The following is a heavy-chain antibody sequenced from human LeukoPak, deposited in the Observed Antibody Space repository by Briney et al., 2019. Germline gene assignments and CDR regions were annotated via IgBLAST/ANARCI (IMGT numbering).Heavy chain of an antibody. J-gene: IGHJ3*02. CDR3: ARWVSSGWYRFDI. CDR1: GFSLSNARMG. V-gene: IGHV2-26*01. CDR2: IFSNDEK. D-gene: IGHD6-19*01. Sequence: SGPTLVNPTETLTLTCTDSGFSLSNARMGVSWIRQPPGKALEWLAHIFSNDEKSYSTSLKSRLTISKDTSKSQVVLTMTNMDPVDTATYYCARWVSSGWYRFDIWGQGTMVTVSS.